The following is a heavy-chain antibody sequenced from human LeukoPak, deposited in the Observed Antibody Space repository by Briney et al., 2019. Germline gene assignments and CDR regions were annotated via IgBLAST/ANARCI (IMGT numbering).Heavy chain of an antibody. Sequence: GGSLRLSCAASGFTFSNYGMHWVRQAPGKGLEWVAVISDDGRTKYYADSVKGRCTISRDNSKRTVYLQMNSLRTEDTAVYYCAKDRWLQGYFDYWGQGTLVTVSS. J-gene: IGHJ4*02. V-gene: IGHV3-30*18. CDR2: ISDDGRTK. CDR1: GFTFSNYG. D-gene: IGHD5-12*01. CDR3: AKDRWLQGYFDY.